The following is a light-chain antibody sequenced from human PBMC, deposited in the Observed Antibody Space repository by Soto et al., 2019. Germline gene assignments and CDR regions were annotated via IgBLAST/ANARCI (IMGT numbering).Light chain of an antibody. CDR1: SSDVGGYNY. J-gene: IGLJ2*01. V-gene: IGLV2-14*01. Sequence: QSALSQPPSASGSPGQSVTISCTGTSSDVGGYNYVSWYQQHPGKAPKLMIYEVSYRPSGVSNRFSASKSGNTASLTISGLQAEDEADYYCSSFTTTTTLVVFGGGTKLTVL. CDR3: SSFTTTTTLVV. CDR2: EVS.